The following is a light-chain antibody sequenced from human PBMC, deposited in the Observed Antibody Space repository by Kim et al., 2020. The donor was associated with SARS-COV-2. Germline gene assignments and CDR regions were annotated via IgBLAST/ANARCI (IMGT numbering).Light chain of an antibody. J-gene: IGKJ1*01. V-gene: IGKV3-15*01. CDR2: AAS. Sequence: EVVMTQSPGTLSVSPGERVTLSCRASQSVTTNLAWYQQKSGQAPRLLIYAASTRATGIPGRFSGSGSGTDFTLIISSLQSEDFAVYYCQQDDAWPRTFGQGTKVDIK. CDR3: QQDDAWPRT. CDR1: QSVTTN.